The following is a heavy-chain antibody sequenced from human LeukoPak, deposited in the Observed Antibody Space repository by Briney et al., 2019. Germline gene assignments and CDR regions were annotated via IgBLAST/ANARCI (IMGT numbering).Heavy chain of an antibody. V-gene: IGHV1-24*01. CDR2: FDPEDGET. D-gene: IGHD4-17*01. Sequence: ASVKVSCKVSGYTLTGLSMHWVRQAPGKGLEWMGGFDPEDGETIYAQKFQGRVTMTEDTSTDTAYMELSSLRSEDTAVYYCATNYGDSYYYYGMDVWGQGTTVTVSS. CDR3: ATNYGDSYYYYGMDV. CDR1: GYTLTGLS. J-gene: IGHJ6*02.